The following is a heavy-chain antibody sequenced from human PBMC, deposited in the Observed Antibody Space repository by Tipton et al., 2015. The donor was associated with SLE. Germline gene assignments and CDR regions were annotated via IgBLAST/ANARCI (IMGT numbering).Heavy chain of an antibody. CDR1: GFSFSGYW. V-gene: IGHV3-74*01. J-gene: IGHJ4*02. Sequence: SLRLSCAASGFSFSGYWMHWVRQGPGEGLGGVSSIKNDGSITSYAESGKGRFTIYRDNAKKTLHLQMNNLRVGDTAVYYCAKAGPGGGGNSFFDYWGQGTLVTVSS. CDR2: IKNDGSIT. CDR3: AKAGPGGGGNSFFDY. D-gene: IGHD4-23*01.